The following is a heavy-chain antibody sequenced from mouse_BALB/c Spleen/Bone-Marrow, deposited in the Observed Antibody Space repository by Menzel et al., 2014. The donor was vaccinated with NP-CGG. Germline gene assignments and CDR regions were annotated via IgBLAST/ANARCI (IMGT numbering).Heavy chain of an antibody. CDR2: ISNGSSTI. CDR1: GFTFSSFG. CDR3: ARKGAMITHYYAIDF. Sequence: DVHLVESGGGLVQPGGSRKLSCAASGFTFSSFGMHWVRQAPEKGLEWVAYISNGSSTIYYADTVKGRFTISRDNPKNNLFLQMTSLRSEDTAMYYCARKGAMITHYYAIDFWDQAATVTISS. V-gene: IGHV5-17*02. D-gene: IGHD2-4*01. J-gene: IGHJ4*01.